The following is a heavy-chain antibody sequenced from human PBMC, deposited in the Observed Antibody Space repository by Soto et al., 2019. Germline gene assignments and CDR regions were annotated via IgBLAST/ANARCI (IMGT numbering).Heavy chain of an antibody. D-gene: IGHD6-19*01. CDR1: GGTFSSYA. J-gene: IGHJ6*02. CDR2: IIPIFGTA. V-gene: IGHV1-69*06. Sequence: SVKVSCKASGGTFSSYAISWVRQAPGQGLEWMGGIIPIFGTANYAQKFQGRVTLTAHKSTSTAYMELSSLSSEDTTVNYTASRHSSGGTEYYYYCMDGRGQGTTVTVSS. CDR3: ASRHSSGGTEYYYYCMDG.